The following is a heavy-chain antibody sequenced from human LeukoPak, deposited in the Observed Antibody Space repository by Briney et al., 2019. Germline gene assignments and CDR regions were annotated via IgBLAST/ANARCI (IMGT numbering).Heavy chain of an antibody. D-gene: IGHD2-2*01. V-gene: IGHV1-18*01. J-gene: IGHJ4*02. CDR1: GYTFTSYG. CDR3: ATDPFADCSSTSCYS. Sequence: GASVKVSCKASGYTFTSYGISWVRQAPGQGLEWMGWISAYNGNTNYAQKLQGRVTMTTDTSTSTAYMELRSLRSDDTAVYYCATDPFADCSSTSCYSWGQGTLVTVSS. CDR2: ISAYNGNT.